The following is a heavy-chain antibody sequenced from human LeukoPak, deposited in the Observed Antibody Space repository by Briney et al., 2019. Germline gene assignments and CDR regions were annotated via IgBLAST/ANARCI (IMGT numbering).Heavy chain of an antibody. Sequence: GGSLRLSCAASGFTFSNYGMHWVRQAPGKGLEWVAAIWYDGSNKYYSDSVKGRFTISRDNSKNTLDLQMNSLRLEDTAVYYCAKDSYGMDVWGQGTTVTVSS. CDR2: IWYDGSNK. CDR3: AKDSYGMDV. V-gene: IGHV3-30*02. J-gene: IGHJ6*02. CDR1: GFTFSNYG.